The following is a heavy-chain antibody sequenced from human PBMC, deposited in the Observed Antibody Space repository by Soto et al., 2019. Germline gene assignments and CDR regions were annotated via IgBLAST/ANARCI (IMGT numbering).Heavy chain of an antibody. V-gene: IGHV3-53*01. D-gene: IGHD3-10*01. CDR1: GFTVSSNY. CDR2: IYSGGST. Sequence: GGSLRLSCAASGFTVSSNYMSWVRQAPGKGLEWVSVIYSGGSTYYADSVKGRFTISRDNSKNTLYLQMNSLRAEDTAVYYCARVNGWFGELSHYYYYYGMDVWGQGTTVTVSS. J-gene: IGHJ6*02. CDR3: ARVNGWFGELSHYYYYYGMDV.